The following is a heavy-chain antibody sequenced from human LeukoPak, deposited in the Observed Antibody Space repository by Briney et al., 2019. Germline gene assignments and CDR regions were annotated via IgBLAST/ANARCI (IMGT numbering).Heavy chain of an antibody. V-gene: IGHV3-11*01. CDR2: ISSSGSTI. CDR3: ARLGNYYDSSGLDAFDI. CDR1: GFTFSDYY. Sequence: GGSLRLSCAASGFTFSDYYMSWIRQAPGKGLEWVSCISSSGSTIYYADSVKGRFTISRDNAKNSLYLQMNSLRAEDTAVYYCARLGNYYDSSGLDAFDIWSQGTMVTVSS. J-gene: IGHJ3*02. D-gene: IGHD3-22*01.